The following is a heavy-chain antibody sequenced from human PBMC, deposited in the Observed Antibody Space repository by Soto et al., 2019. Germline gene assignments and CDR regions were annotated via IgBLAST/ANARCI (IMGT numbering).Heavy chain of an antibody. CDR2: IYYSGST. CDR3: ARRMEDYYYYGMDV. V-gene: IGHV4-39*01. Sequence: PPETLSLTCTVSGGSISSSSYYWGWIRQPPGKGLEWVGSIYYSGSTYYNPSLKSRVTISVDTSKNQFSLKLSSVTAADTAVYYCARRMEDYYYYGMDVWGQGPTVTVS. CDR1: GGSISSSSYY. J-gene: IGHJ6*02. D-gene: IGHD2-8*01.